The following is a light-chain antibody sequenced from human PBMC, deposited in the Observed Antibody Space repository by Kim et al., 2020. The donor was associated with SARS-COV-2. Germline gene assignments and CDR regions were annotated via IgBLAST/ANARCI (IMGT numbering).Light chain of an antibody. CDR2: DVS. CDR3: CSYAGSSTWV. CDR1: TSDVGVYNY. V-gene: IGLV2-11*01. J-gene: IGLJ3*02. Sequence: QSVLTQPLSVSGSPGQSVTISCTGTTSDVGVYNYVSWYQHHPGKAPKLMIYDVSKRPSGVPDRFSGSKSGNTASLTISGLQPEDEADYYCCSYAGSSTWVFGGGTQLTVL.